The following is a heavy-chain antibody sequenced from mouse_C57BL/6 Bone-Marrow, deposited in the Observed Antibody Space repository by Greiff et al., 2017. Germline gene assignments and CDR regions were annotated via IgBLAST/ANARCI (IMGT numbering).Heavy chain of an antibody. CDR1: GFTFTDYY. V-gene: IGHV7-3*01. D-gene: IGHD2-12*01. Sequence: DVMLVESGGGLVQPGGSLSLSCAASGFTFTDYYMSWVRQPPGKALEWLGFIRNKANGYTTEYSASVKGRFTISRDNSQSILYLQMKALRAEDSATYYCARSYDGYAMDVWGQGTSVTVSS. CDR2: IRNKANGYTT. CDR3: ARSYDGYAMDV. J-gene: IGHJ4*01.